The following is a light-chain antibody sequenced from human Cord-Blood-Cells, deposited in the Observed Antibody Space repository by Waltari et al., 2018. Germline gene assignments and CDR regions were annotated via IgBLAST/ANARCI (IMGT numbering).Light chain of an antibody. J-gene: IGKJ5*01. CDR1: QSVSSY. V-gene: IGKV3-11*01. CDR3: QQRSNWPLT. CDR2: DAS. Sequence: DIVLPQSPATLSLSPGERATPSCRASQSVSSYLAWYQQKPGQAPRLLIYDASNRATGIPARFSGSGSGTDFTLTISSLEPEDFAVYYCQQRSNWPLTFGQGTRLEIK.